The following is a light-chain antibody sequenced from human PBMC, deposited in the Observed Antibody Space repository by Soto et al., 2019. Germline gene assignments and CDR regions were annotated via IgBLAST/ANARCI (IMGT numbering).Light chain of an antibody. CDR1: QSFSNNY. CDR3: QQYRDSRT. V-gene: IGKV3-20*01. Sequence: EIVLTQSPGTLSLSPGERATLSCRASQSFSNNYLAWYQQKPGQAPRLLIYGASSRATGIPDRFSGSGSGTDFTLTISRLEPEEFAVYYCQQYRDSRTFGQGTKVEIK. CDR2: GAS. J-gene: IGKJ1*01.